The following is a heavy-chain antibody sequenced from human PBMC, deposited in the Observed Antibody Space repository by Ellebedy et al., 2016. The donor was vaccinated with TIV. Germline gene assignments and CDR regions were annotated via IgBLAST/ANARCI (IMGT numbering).Heavy chain of an antibody. CDR1: GGTFSSYT. D-gene: IGHD3-22*01. CDR2: IIPNFATA. CDR3: ARDSSGYYYTVGAFDI. Sequence: AASVKVSCKASGGTFSSYTISWVRQAPGQGLEWMGGIIPNFATANYAQKFQGRVTITADESTSTAYMELSSLRSEDTAVYYCARDSSGYYYTVGAFDIWGQGTMVTVSS. J-gene: IGHJ3*02. V-gene: IGHV1-69*13.